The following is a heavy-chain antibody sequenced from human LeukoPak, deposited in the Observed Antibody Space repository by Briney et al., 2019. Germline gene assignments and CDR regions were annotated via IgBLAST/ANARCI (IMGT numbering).Heavy chain of an antibody. J-gene: IGHJ3*01. CDR2: IIPIFGTA. CDR1: GGTFSSYA. CDR3: ARGYYGDYGAADAFDV. D-gene: IGHD4-17*01. V-gene: IGHV1-69*06. Sequence: ASVKVSCKASGGTFSSYAISWVRQAPGQGLEWRGGIIPIFGTANYAQKIQGRVTITADKSTSTAYMELSSLRSEDTAVYYCARGYYGDYGAADAFDVWGQGTMVTVSS.